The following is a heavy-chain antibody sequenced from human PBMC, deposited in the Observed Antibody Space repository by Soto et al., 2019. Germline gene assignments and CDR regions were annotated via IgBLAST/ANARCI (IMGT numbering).Heavy chain of an antibody. Sequence: ASVKVSFKASGYTFTSYAISWVRQAPGQGLEWMGWISAYNGNTNYAQNLRGRVTMTTDASTSTAYMELRSLRYDDTAMYYCARDFTGWPPDGVDSWGQGTQVTVS. CDR2: ISAYNGNT. CDR1: GYTFTSYA. V-gene: IGHV1-18*01. J-gene: IGHJ4*02. D-gene: IGHD3-16*01. CDR3: ARDFTGWPPDGVDS.